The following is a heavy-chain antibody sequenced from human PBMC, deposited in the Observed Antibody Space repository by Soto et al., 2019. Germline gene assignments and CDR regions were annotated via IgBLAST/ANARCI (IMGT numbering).Heavy chain of an antibody. Sequence: QITLKESGPTLVKPTQTLTLTCTFSGFSLSTSGVGVGWIRQPPGKALEWLALIYWDDDKRYSPSLKSRLTITKDPYKNQVILTMTDMDPVDKATYYCEHRHGFYGSWYYFDYWGQGTLVTVAS. V-gene: IGHV2-5*02. J-gene: IGHJ4*02. CDR1: GFSLSTSGVG. D-gene: IGHD1-26*01. CDR2: IYWDDDK. CDR3: EHRHGFYGSWYYFDY.